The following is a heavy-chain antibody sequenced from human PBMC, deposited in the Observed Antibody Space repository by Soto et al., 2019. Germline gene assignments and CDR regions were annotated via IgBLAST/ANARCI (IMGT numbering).Heavy chain of an antibody. CDR2: ISGSGGST. CDR1: GFTFSSYA. CDR3: AKDEEIDQYYYYYYYMDV. Sequence: GGSLRLSCAASGFTFSSYAMSWVRQAPGKGLEWVSAISGSGGSTYYADSVKGRFTISRDNSKNTLYLQMNSLRAEDTAVYYCAKDEEIDQYYYYYYYMDVWGKGTTVTVSS. V-gene: IGHV3-23*01. J-gene: IGHJ6*03. D-gene: IGHD3-9*01.